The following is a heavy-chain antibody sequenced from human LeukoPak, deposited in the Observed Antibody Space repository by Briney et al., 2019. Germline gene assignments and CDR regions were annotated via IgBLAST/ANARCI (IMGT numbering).Heavy chain of an antibody. Sequence: GASVKDSCKASGYTFTSYAMHWVRQAPGQRLEWMGWINAGNGNTKYSQEFQGRVTITRDTSSSAAYMELSSLRSEDMAVYYCARDLYRRYCSSTSCYYYYYMDVWGKGTTVTVSS. V-gene: IGHV1-3*03. J-gene: IGHJ6*03. CDR3: ARDLYRRYCSSTSCYYYYYMDV. CDR1: GYTFTSYA. CDR2: INAGNGNT. D-gene: IGHD2-2*01.